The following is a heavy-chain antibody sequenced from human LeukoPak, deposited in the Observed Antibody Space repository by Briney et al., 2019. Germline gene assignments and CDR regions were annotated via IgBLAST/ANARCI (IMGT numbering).Heavy chain of an antibody. CDR3: ARDLSGDGHVKFDC. Sequence: PGRSLRLSCTASGFIFGDYVMSWVRQAPGKGLECVGFIRSKAYGGTAEYAASVKGRFTISRDNDKSSLYLQMNSLRAEDTAVYYCARDLSGDGHVKFDCWGQGTLVTVSP. CDR1: GFIFGDYV. CDR2: IRSKAYGGTA. J-gene: IGHJ4*02. V-gene: IGHV3-49*04. D-gene: IGHD5-24*01.